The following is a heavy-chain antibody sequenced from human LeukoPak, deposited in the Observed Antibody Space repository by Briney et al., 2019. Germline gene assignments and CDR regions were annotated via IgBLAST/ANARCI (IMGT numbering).Heavy chain of an antibody. CDR1: GFTCSSYS. Sequence: GGSLGLSCAASGFTCSSYSVNWVRQAPGKALEWVSYISSSSSSIYYADSVKGRFTISRDNAKSSLYLQMNSLRAEDTAVYYCARVFKEIVVVHTGTAYYYGMDVWGQGTTVTVSS. CDR3: ARVFKEIVVVHTGTAYYYGMDV. CDR2: ISSSSSSI. J-gene: IGHJ6*02. D-gene: IGHD2-15*01. V-gene: IGHV3-48*01.